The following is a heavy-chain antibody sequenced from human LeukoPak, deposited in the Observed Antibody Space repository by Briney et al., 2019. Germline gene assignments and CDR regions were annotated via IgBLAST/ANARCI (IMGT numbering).Heavy chain of an antibody. CDR3: AKTKIAAAGTRFDY. V-gene: IGHV3-7*01. CDR1: GFNFGEFW. CDR2: IKEDGSES. J-gene: IGHJ4*02. D-gene: IGHD6-13*01. Sequence: PGGSLRLSCAASGFNFGEFWMAWVRQTPGMGLEWVADIKEDGSESFYVDSVKGRFTISRDNSKNTLYLQMNSLRAEDTAVYYCAKTKIAAAGTRFDYWGQGTLVTVSS.